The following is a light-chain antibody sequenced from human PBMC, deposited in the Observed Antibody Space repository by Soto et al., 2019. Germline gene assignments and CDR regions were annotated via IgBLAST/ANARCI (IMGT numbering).Light chain of an antibody. CDR3: QQYNNWPRT. CDR1: QSVSSN. CDR2: EAS. J-gene: IGKJ1*01. V-gene: IGKV3-15*01. Sequence: EIVMTQSPATLSVSPGERATLSSRASQSVSSNLAWYHQKPGQAPRLLIYEASTRATGIPARLSGSGSGTGFTLTITSVHSEDFAVCYCQQYNNWPRTFGQGNKVELK.